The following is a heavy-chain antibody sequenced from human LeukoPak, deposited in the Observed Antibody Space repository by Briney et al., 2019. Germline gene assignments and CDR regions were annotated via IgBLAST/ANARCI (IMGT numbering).Heavy chain of an antibody. CDR3: SRERGEGKTWVEFDP. D-gene: IGHD3-10*01. CDR2: IYSGGVT. Sequence: PGGSLRLSCAASGFIVNSYAMSWVRQAPGKGRAWVSLIYSGGVTQYADSVKGRFTISRGNTKNTLYLQIKHLGDEDTAGYFYSRERGEGKTWVEFDPWGQGTLVTVSS. CDR1: GFIVNSYA. V-gene: IGHV3-66*02. J-gene: IGHJ5*02.